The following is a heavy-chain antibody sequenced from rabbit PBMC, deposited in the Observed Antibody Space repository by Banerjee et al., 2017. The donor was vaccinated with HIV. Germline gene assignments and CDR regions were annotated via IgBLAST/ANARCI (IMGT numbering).Heavy chain of an antibody. CDR3: ARESDGYPNSFSL. CDR1: GFSFSSGYD. V-gene: IGHV1S40*01. D-gene: IGHD6-1*01. J-gene: IGHJ4*01. CDR2: INTGSTGA. Sequence: QSLEESGGDLVKPGASLTLTCTASGFSFSSGYDMCWVRQAPGKGLEWIACINTGSTGAYYASWAKGRFTISKTSSTTVTLQMTSLTAADTATYFCARESDGYPNSFSLWGPGTLVTVS.